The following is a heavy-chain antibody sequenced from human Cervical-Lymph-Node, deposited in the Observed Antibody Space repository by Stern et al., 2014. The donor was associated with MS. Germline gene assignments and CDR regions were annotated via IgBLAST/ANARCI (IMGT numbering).Heavy chain of an antibody. V-gene: IGHV4-30-2*01. J-gene: IGHJ4*02. Sequence: VQLVESGSGLVKPSQTLSVTCTVSGDSISTSGYSWSWIRQPPGKGLEWIGYIFQSGSTHYNPSLKSRVSISVDTSKNQFSLKLNSVTAADTAVYYCARKTTVSPYFFDSWGQGTLVTVSS. CDR1: GDSISTSGYS. CDR3: ARKTTVSPYFFDS. D-gene: IGHD4-17*01. CDR2: IFQSGST.